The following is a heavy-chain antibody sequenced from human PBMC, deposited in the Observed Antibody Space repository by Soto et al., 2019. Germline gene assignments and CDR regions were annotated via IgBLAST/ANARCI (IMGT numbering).Heavy chain of an antibody. V-gene: IGHV4-34*01. CDR3: ARGAYCSGGSCLYYYSLDV. CDR2: MNHSGST. Sequence: QVQLQQWGAGLLKPSETLSLTCAVSGASFNGYYWTWVRQPPGKGLEWIAEMNHSGSTHYNPSLQSRVTISVDTSKNHFSLKLSSVTAADTAVYYCARGAYCSGGSCLYYYSLDVWAKGTTVTVSS. CDR1: GASFNGYY. D-gene: IGHD2-15*01. J-gene: IGHJ6*03.